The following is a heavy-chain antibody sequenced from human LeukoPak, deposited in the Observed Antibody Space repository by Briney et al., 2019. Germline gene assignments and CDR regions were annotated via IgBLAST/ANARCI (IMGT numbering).Heavy chain of an antibody. J-gene: IGHJ4*02. CDR2: IYYSGST. V-gene: IGHV4-59*12. CDR3: ARVPAYSGSYYVY. Sequence: SETLSLTCTVSGGSISSYYWSWIRQPPGKGLEWIGYIYYSGSTNYNPSLKSRVTISVDKSKNQFSLKLSSVTAADTAVYYCARVPAYSGSYYVYWGQGTLVTVSS. CDR1: GGSISSYY. D-gene: IGHD1-26*01.